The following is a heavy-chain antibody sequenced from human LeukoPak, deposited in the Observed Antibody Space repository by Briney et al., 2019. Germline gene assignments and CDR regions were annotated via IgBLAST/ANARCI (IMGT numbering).Heavy chain of an antibody. CDR2: ISSSSSYI. J-gene: IGHJ3*02. CDR3: ARPAAGTWAFDI. CDR1: GFTFSSYS. D-gene: IGHD6-13*01. Sequence: GGSLRLSCAASGFTFSSYSMNWVRQAPGKGLEWVSSISSSSSYIYYADSVKGRFTISRDNAKNSLYLQMNSLRAEDTAVYYCARPAAGTWAFDIWGQGTMVTVSS. V-gene: IGHV3-21*01.